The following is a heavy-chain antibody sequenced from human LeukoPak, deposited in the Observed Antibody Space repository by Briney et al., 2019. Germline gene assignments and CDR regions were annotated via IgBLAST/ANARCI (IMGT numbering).Heavy chain of an antibody. J-gene: IGHJ3*02. CDR1: GFTVSSNY. CDR3: ARWYGDYEIGAFDI. Sequence: GGSLTLSCAASGFTVSSNYMSGVRQAPGKGLEWVSVIYSGGSTFYADSVKGRFTISRDNSKNTLFLQMNGLRAEDTAVYYCARWYGDYEIGAFDIWGQGTMVTVSS. V-gene: IGHV3-66*01. CDR2: IYSGGST. D-gene: IGHD4-17*01.